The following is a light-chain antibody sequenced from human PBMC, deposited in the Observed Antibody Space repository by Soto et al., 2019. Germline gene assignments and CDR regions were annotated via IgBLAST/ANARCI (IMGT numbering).Light chain of an antibody. V-gene: IGKV1-5*03. CDR2: KAS. J-gene: IGKJ2*01. CDR1: QSISSW. CDR3: QQYNSYSGYT. Sequence: DIQMTQSPSTLSASVGDRVTITCRASQSISSWLAWYQQKPGKAPKLLIYKASSLETGVPSRFSGSGSGTKFTLTISSLQPDDFATYYCQQYNSYSGYTFGQGTKLDFK.